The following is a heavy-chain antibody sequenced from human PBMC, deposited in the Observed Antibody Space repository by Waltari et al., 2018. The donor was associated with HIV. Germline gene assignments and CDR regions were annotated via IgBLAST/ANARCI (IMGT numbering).Heavy chain of an antibody. CDR3: ARSKAATTIFWIGYYGMDV. CDR1: GYTFTSYD. V-gene: IGHV1-8*01. J-gene: IGHJ6*02. CDR2: MNPNIGNT. Sequence: QVQLVQSGAEVKKPGASVKVSCKASGYTFTSYDINWVRQATGQGLEWMGWMNPNIGNTGYAQKFQGRVTMTRNTSISTAYMELSSLRSEDTAVYYCARSKAATTIFWIGYYGMDVWGQGTTVTVSS. D-gene: IGHD3-9*01.